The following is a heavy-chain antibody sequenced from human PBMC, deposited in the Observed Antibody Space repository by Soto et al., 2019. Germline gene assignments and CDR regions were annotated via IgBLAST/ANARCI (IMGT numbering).Heavy chain of an antibody. Sequence: PWSLSCAASGFTFSSYAMHWVRQAPGKGLEWVAVISYDGSNKYYADSVKGRFTISRDNSKNTLYLQMNSLRAEDTAVYYCARVPMVRGVIPDYWGQGTLVTVSS. CDR3: ARVPMVRGVIPDY. D-gene: IGHD3-10*01. CDR2: ISYDGSNK. V-gene: IGHV3-30-3*01. J-gene: IGHJ4*02. CDR1: GFTFSSYA.